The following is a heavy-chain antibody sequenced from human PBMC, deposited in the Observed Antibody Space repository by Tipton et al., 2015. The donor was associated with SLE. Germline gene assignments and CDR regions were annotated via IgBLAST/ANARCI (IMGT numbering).Heavy chain of an antibody. CDR2: IYYSGST. V-gene: IGHV4-59*08. D-gene: IGHD4-17*01. CDR3: ARRVAPGDDYGDYIFDY. Sequence: TLSLTCTVSGGSISSYYWSWIRQPPGKGLEWIGYIYYSGSTNYNPSLKSRVTISVDTSKNQFSLKLSSVTAADTAVYYCARRVAPGDDYGDYIFDYWGQGTLVTVSS. J-gene: IGHJ4*02. CDR1: GGSISSYY.